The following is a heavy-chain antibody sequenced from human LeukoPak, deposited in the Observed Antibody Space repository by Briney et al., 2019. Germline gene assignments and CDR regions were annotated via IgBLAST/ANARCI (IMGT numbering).Heavy chain of an antibody. CDR3: ARDYRVGCTSDDCYPIDY. J-gene: IGHJ4*02. Sequence: PGRSLRLSCAASGFTFSSHAMHWVRQAPGKGLEWVAVIPYEGSNQYYADSVRGRFTISRDNSKNTVYLQMNSLRDEDTALYYCARDYRVGCTSDDCYPIDYWGQGALVTVSS. CDR2: IPYEGSNQ. V-gene: IGHV3-30*04. CDR1: GFTFSSHA. D-gene: IGHD2-21*02.